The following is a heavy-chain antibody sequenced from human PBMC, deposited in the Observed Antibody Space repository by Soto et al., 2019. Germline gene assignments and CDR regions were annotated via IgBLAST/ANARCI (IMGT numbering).Heavy chain of an antibody. Sequence: GGSLRLSCAASGFTFSSYWMHWVRQAPGKGLVWVSRINSDGSSTSYADSVKGRFTISRDNAKNTLYLQMNSLRAEDTAVYYCARSPRVPELHLGEEYYFDYWGQGTLVTVSS. CDR2: INSDGSST. V-gene: IGHV3-74*01. J-gene: IGHJ4*02. CDR3: ARSPRVPELHLGEEYYFDY. CDR1: GFTFSSYW. D-gene: IGHD3-16*01.